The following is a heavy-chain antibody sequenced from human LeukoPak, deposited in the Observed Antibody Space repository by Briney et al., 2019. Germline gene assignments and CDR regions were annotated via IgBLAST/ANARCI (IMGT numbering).Heavy chain of an antibody. CDR2: IYYSGST. CDR3: ARSRTMFGYFAGEFDY. CDR1: GGSISSSSYY. V-gene: IGHV4-39*01. J-gene: IGHJ4*02. Sequence: PSETLSLTCTVSGGSISSSSYYWGWVRQPPGKGLEWLGSIYYSGSTNNNPSLKSRVTISVDTSKNQFSLKLSSVTAADTAVYYCARSRTMFGYFAGEFDYWGQGTLVTVSS. D-gene: IGHD3-10*02.